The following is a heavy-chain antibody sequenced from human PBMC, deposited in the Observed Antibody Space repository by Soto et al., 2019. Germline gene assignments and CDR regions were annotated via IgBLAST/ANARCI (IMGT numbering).Heavy chain of an antibody. V-gene: IGHV6-1*01. CDR3: EEGPRPSFDS. CDR1: GDSVSSNSAA. CDR2: TYYRSKWYN. J-gene: IGHJ4*02. Sequence: PSQTLSLTCAISGDSVSSNSAAWNWIRQSPSRGLEWLGRTYYRSKWYNDYAVSVKSRITINPDTSKNQFSLQLNSVTPEDTAVNSCEEGPRPSFDSWGREPWSPSPQ.